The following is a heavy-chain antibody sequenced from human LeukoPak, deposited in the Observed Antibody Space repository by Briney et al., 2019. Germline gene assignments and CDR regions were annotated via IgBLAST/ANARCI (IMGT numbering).Heavy chain of an antibody. CDR1: GFTFSPSW. CDR3: EIAAAGTSFDY. Sequence: GSLRLSCAASGFTFSPSWMHWVRQAPGKGLEWVSRINNDGSYINYADSVKGRFTISRDNSKNTLYLQMNSLRAEDTAVYYCEIAAAGTSFDYWGQGTLVTVSS. CDR2: INNDGSYI. V-gene: IGHV3-74*01. J-gene: IGHJ4*02. D-gene: IGHD6-13*01.